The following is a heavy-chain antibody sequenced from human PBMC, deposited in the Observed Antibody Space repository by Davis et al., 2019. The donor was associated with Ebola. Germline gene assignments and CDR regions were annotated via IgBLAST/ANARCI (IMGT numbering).Heavy chain of an antibody. CDR3: ARGPVYYGMDV. V-gene: IGHV4-34*01. CDR1: GGTFSGYY. CDR2: IYHSGST. J-gene: IGHJ6*04. Sequence: SETLSLTCAVYGGTFSGYYWSWIRQPPGKGLEWIGEIYHSGSTNYNPSLKSRVTISVDKSKNQFSLKLSSVTAADTAVYYCARGPVYYGMDVWGKGTTVTVSS.